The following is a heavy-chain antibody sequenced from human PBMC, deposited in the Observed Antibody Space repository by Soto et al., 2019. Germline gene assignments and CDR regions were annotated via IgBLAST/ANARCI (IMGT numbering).Heavy chain of an antibody. CDR2: IYPSDSDT. CDR3: ARGGESTRTFDY. Sequence: PGESLKISCKGSGYNFAGYWIAWVRQMPGKGLELMGIIYPSDSDTRYRPSFQGQVTISADKSISSAYLQWSSLRASDTAMYYCARGGESTRTFDYWGQGTPVTVSS. CDR1: GYNFAGYW. J-gene: IGHJ4*02. D-gene: IGHD1-1*01. V-gene: IGHV5-51*01.